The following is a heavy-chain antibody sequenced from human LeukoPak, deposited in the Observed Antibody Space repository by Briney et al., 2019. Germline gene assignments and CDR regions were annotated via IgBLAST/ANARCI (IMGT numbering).Heavy chain of an antibody. CDR3: ARELSGRGAY. D-gene: IGHD1-26*01. CDR1: GFILSSYA. J-gene: IGHJ4*02. CDR2: IPYDGSNK. Sequence: GGSLRPSCAVFGFILSSYAMHCVRQAEGNVMEWVAVIPYDGSNKYYADSVKGRFTISRDNSKNTLYLQMNSLRAEDTAVYYCARELSGRGAYWGQGTLVTVSS. V-gene: IGHV3-30*04.